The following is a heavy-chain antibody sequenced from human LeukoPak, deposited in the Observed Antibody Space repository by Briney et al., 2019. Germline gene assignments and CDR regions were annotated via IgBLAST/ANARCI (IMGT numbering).Heavy chain of an antibody. CDR1: GFTFSSQW. Sequence: GGSLRLSCAASGFTFSSQWMSWVRQAPGKGLEWVANVNQGGTEKYYVDSVKGRFTISRDNAENSLYLQMNSLRAEDTAVYYCAREHYFYYMDGWGKGTTVTVSS. J-gene: IGHJ6*03. V-gene: IGHV3-7*01. CDR2: VNQGGTEK. CDR3: AREHYFYYMDG.